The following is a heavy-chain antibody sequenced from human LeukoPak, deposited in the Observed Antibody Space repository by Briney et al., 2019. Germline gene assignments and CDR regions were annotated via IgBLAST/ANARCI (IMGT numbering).Heavy chain of an antibody. J-gene: IGHJ3*02. CDR2: IKSKTDGGTT. V-gene: IGHV3-15*01. Sequence: GGSLRLSCAASGFTIRNAWMSWVRQAPGKGLEWVGLIKSKTDGGTTDYPAPVKGRFTISRDDPKNTLSLQMNSLKTEDTAMYYCTTERTDAFDIWGQGTMVTVSS. CDR3: TTERTDAFDI. CDR1: GFTIRNAW.